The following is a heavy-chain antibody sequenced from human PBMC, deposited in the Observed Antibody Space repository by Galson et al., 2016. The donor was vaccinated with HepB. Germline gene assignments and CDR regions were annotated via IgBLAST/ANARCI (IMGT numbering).Heavy chain of an antibody. CDR3: SRLILDTFFQGSWYFYIFDH. V-gene: IGHV4-39*01. CDR2: XXXSGXX. CDR1: GGSIXXXTSX. D-gene: IGHD6-13*01. Sequence: SETLSLTCTVSGGSIXXXTSXXXWXXXPPXXXLEXXXTXXXSGXXXYNXXLKSRLXXSADTSXNQFSLNLSSVTAAATAVYYCSRLILDTFFQGSWYFYIFDHWXXXTLXPXSS. J-gene: IGHJ4*01.